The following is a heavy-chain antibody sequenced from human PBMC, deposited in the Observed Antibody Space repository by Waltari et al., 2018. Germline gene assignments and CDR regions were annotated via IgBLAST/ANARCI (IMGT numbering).Heavy chain of an antibody. J-gene: IGHJ4*02. CDR1: GESISAYY. Sequence: QVHLQESGPGLVKPSETLSLTCTVSGESISAYYWSWIRQSAEKGLEWIGRIYSSGTTTDNPSFKSRVTMSVDTSKNQFSLKLSSVTAADTAVYYWARGGREFTFDYWGQGTLVTVSS. V-gene: IGHV4-4*07. D-gene: IGHD3-10*01. CDR3: ARGGREFTFDY. CDR2: IYSSGTT.